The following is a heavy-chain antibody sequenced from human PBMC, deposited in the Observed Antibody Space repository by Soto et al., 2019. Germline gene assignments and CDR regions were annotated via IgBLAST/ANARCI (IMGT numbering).Heavy chain of an antibody. CDR3: TSRPSGMTYHAVFDF. Sequence: PGESLRLSCAASGLTISGHWMTWVRQTPGEGLQWVAAIKPDGSETFYVDSVKGRFTISRDNARNSLFLQMDSLRAEDTAVYYCTSRPSGMTYHAVFDFWGQGTLVTVSS. D-gene: IGHD2-21*02. V-gene: IGHV3-7*03. CDR1: GLTISGHW. J-gene: IGHJ4*02. CDR2: IKPDGSET.